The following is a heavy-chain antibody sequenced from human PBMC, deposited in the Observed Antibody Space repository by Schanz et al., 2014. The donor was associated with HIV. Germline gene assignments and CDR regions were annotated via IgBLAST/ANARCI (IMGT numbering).Heavy chain of an antibody. Sequence: QVQLVESGGGVVQPGRSLILSCAASRFSFRGYGMHWVRQTPGKGLEWVAVISYDGSKKYYADSVKGRFTISRDNSKNTLFVELNSLRPEDTAVYYCGKDGSRKVRFLEGPGYYLDHWGQGALVTVSS. CDR2: ISYDGSKK. CDR1: RFSFRGYG. V-gene: IGHV3-30*18. J-gene: IGHJ4*02. CDR3: GKDGSRKVRFLEGPGYYLDH. D-gene: IGHD3-3*01.